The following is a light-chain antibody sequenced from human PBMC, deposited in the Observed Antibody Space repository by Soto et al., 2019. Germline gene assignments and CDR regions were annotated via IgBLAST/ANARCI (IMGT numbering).Light chain of an antibody. J-gene: IGKJ3*01. CDR3: QQYGSSPFT. CDR1: QSFSSSY. Sequence: EIVLTQSPGTLSLSPGERATLSCRASQSFSSSYLAWYQQKPGQAPRLLLYGASSRATGIPDRFSGSGSGTDFTLTISRLEPEDLAVYYCQQYGSSPFTFGPWTKVDIK. CDR2: GAS. V-gene: IGKV3-20*01.